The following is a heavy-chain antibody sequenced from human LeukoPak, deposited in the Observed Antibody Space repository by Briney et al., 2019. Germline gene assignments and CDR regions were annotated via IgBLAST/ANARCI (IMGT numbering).Heavy chain of an antibody. D-gene: IGHD6-13*01. V-gene: IGHV4-61*05. CDR1: GGSISSSNYY. CDR3: ARGIAGTGYYYYYYMDV. J-gene: IGHJ6*03. Sequence: SETLSLTCTVSGGSISSSNYYWGWIRQPPGKGLEWIGYIYYSGSTNYNPSLKSRVTISVDTSKNQFSLKLSSVTAADTAVYYCARGIAGTGYYYYYYMDVWGKGTTVTVSS. CDR2: IYYSGST.